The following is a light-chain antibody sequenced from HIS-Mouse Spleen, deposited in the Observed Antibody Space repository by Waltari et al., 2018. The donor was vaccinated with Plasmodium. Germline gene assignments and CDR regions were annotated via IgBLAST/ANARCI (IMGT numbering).Light chain of an antibody. J-gene: IGKJ2*01. CDR1: QGISSY. Sequence: AILMTQSPSSFSASTGARVTITCRASQGISSYLAWYQQKPGKAPKLLIYAASTLQSGVPSRFSGSGSGTDFTLTISCLQSEDFATYYCQQYYSYPYTFGQGTKLEIK. CDR2: AAS. V-gene: IGKV1-8*01. CDR3: QQYYSYPYT.